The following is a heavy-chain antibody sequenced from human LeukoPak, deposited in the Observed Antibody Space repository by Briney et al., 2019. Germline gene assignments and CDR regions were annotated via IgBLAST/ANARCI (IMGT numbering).Heavy chain of an antibody. CDR3: ARAGRYDFWSGYASP. D-gene: IGHD3-3*01. CDR1: GGTFSSYA. V-gene: IGHV1-69*13. CDR2: IIPIFGTS. Sequence: SVKVSCKASGGTFSSYAISWVRQAPGQGLEWMGGIIPIFGTSNYAQKFQGRVTITADESTSTAYMELSSLRSEDTAVYYCARAGRYDFWSGYASPWGQGTLVTVSS. J-gene: IGHJ5*02.